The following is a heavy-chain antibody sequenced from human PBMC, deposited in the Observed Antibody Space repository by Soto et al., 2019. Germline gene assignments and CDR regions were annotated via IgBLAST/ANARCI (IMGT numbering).Heavy chain of an antibody. CDR1: GFTFSSYT. Sequence: LRLSCAASGFTFSSYTMNWVRQAPGKGLEWVSSISSVSSYIYYADSVKGRFTISRDNAKNSLYLQMNSLRAEDTAVYYCARASYSSGWHTDYWGQGTLVTVSS. CDR2: ISSVSSYI. CDR3: ARASYSSGWHTDY. V-gene: IGHV3-21*01. D-gene: IGHD6-19*01. J-gene: IGHJ4*02.